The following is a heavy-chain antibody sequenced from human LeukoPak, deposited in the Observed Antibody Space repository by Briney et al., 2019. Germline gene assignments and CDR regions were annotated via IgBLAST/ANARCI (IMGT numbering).Heavy chain of an antibody. CDR3: ARAGDSGSLA. CDR2: INPNSGGT. D-gene: IGHD1-26*01. CDR1: GYTFTGCY. Sequence: ASVKVSCKASGYTFTGCYMHWVRQAPGQGLEWMGWINPNSGGTNYAQDFHGRVTMTRDTSISTAYMELSRLRSDDTAVYYCARAGDSGSLAWGQGTLVTVSS. V-gene: IGHV1-2*02. J-gene: IGHJ5*02.